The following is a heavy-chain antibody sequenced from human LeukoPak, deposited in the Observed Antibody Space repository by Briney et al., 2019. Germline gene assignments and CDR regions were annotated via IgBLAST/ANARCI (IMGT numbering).Heavy chain of an antibody. D-gene: IGHD6-13*01. CDR1: GFTFSSYA. V-gene: IGHV3-64D*06. Sequence: PGGSLRLSCSASGFTFSSYAMHWVRQAPGKGLEYVSAISSNGGSTYYADSVKGRFTIPRDNSKNTLYLQMSSLRAEDTAVYYCVKSSSSWSQFEYFQHWGQGTLVTVSS. J-gene: IGHJ1*01. CDR3: VKSSSSWSQFEYFQH. CDR2: ISSNGGST.